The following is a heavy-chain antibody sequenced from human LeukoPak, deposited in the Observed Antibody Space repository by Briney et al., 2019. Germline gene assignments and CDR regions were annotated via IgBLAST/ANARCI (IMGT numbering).Heavy chain of an antibody. CDR3: AKRPRAAAGTGYFDY. V-gene: IGHV3-21*04. CDR2: ISSSSSYI. D-gene: IGHD6-13*01. Sequence: GGSLRLSCAASGFTFSSYSMNWVRQAPGKGLEWVSSISSSSSYIYYADSVKGRFTISRDNAKNSLYLQMNSLRAEDTAVYYCAKRPRAAAGTGYFDYWGQGTLVTVSS. J-gene: IGHJ4*02. CDR1: GFTFSSYS.